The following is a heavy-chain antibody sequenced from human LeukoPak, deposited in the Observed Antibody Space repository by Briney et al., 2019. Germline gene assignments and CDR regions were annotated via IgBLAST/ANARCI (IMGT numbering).Heavy chain of an antibody. D-gene: IGHD2-21*02. J-gene: IGHJ2*01. CDR1: ARSISSYY. Sequence: PQTRSPTRIVAARSISSYYSSCIRHPPRKVLEWDGYIDYSGSTNYNPSLKSRVAISVDTSKNQFSLKLSSVTAADTAVYYCARVNVVTAPLWYFDLWGRGTLVTVSS. CDR3: ARVNVVTAPLWYFDL. CDR2: IDYSGST. V-gene: IGHV4-59*01.